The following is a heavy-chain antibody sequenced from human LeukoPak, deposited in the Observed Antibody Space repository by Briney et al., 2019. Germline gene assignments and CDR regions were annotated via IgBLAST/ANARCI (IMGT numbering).Heavy chain of an antibody. V-gene: IGHV4-39*01. CDR3: VRGSTLRHYQY. CDR1: GGSISSSSYY. CDR2: IYYSGST. J-gene: IGHJ4*02. Sequence: AETLSLTCTVSGGSISSSSYYWGWIRRRPGKGLEWIGSIYYSGSTYYNPPLKSRVTVSVDTSKNQFSLKLSSVTAADTAVYYCVRGSTLRHYQYWGEGTKVTVSS. D-gene: IGHD3-16*01.